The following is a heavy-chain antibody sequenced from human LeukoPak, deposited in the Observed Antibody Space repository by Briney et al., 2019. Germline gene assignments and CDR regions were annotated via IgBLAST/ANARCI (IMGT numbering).Heavy chain of an antibody. CDR2: ILHTGTT. CDR1: GGSISSYY. CDR3: ARLSQLWFHDY. V-gene: IGHV4-59*08. Sequence: SETLSLTCTVSGGSISSYYWSWIRQSPGKGLEWIGYILHTGTTNYNPSLKSRVTISVDTSKNQFSLKVSSVTAADTAVYYCARLSQLWFHDYWGQGTLVTVSS. J-gene: IGHJ4*02. D-gene: IGHD5-18*01.